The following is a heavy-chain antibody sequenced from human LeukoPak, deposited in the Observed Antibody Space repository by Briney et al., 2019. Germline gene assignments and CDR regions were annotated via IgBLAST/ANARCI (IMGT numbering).Heavy chain of an antibody. CDR2: INPNSGGT. V-gene: IGHV1-2*04. CDR1: GYTFTGYY. J-gene: IGHJ6*02. CDR3: ARDAGRYCTNGVCYTGYYYGMDV. Sequence: ASVKVSCTASGYTFTGYYMYWVRQAPGQGLEWMGWINPNSGGTNYAQKFQGWVTMTRDTSISTAYMELSRLRSDDTAVYYCARDAGRYCTNGVCYTGYYYGMDVWGQGTTVTVSS. D-gene: IGHD2-8*01.